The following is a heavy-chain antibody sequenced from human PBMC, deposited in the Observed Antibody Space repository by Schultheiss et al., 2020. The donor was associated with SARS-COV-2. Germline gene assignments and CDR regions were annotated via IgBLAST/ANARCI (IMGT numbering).Heavy chain of an antibody. CDR3: ARDPYYDSSGYLSFDF. CDR1: RFTFSSSW. J-gene: IGHJ4*02. Sequence: GGSLRLSCAASRFTFSSSWMHWVCQAPEKGLEWVADIKCDGGETYYVDSVKGRLTISRDNAKNSLYLQVNSLRAEDTAVYYCARDPYYDSSGYLSFDFWGQGTLVTVSS. D-gene: IGHD3-22*01. CDR2: IKCDGGET. V-gene: IGHV3-52*01.